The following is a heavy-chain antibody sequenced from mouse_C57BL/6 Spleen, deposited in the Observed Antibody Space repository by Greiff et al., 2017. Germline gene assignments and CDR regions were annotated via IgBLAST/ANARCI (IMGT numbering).Heavy chain of an antibody. Sequence: VQLQQSGPELVKPGASVKISCKASGYTFTHYYMNWVKQSHGKSLEWIGDINPNNGGTSYNQKFKGKATLTVDKSSSTAYMELRSLTSEDSAVYYCARTVVARYFDVWGTGTTVTVSS. D-gene: IGHD1-1*01. CDR2: INPNNGGT. CDR3: ARTVVARYFDV. V-gene: IGHV1-26*01. J-gene: IGHJ1*03. CDR1: GYTFTHYY.